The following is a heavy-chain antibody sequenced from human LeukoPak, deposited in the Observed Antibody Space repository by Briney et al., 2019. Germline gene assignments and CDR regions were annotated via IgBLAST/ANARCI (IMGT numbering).Heavy chain of an antibody. V-gene: IGHV3-30-3*01. Sequence: GGSLRLSCAASGFTFSDYYMSWIRQAPGKGLEWVAVISYDGSNKYYADSVKGRFTISRDNSKNTLYLQMNSLRVEDTAVYYCASQTGTTENYYYMDVWGKGTTVTVSS. CDR2: ISYDGSNK. D-gene: IGHD1-7*01. J-gene: IGHJ6*03. CDR3: ASQTGTTENYYYMDV. CDR1: GFTFSDYY.